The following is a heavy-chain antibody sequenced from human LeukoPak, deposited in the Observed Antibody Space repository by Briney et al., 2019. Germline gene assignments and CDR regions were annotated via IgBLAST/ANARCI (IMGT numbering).Heavy chain of an antibody. V-gene: IGHV1-69*06. Sequence: GASVKVSCKASGGTFSSYAISWVRQAPGQGLEWMGGIIPIFGTANYAQKFQGRVTITADKSTSTAYMELSSLRSEDTAVYYCARGRSDSSGYFLRLHYYTTWTSGAKGPRSPSP. CDR1: GGTFSSYA. J-gene: IGHJ6*03. CDR2: IIPIFGTA. CDR3: ARGRSDSSGYFLRLHYYTTWTS. D-gene: IGHD3-22*01.